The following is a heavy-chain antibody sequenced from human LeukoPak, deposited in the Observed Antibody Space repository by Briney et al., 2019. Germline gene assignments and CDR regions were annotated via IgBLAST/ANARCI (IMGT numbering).Heavy chain of an antibody. CDR1: GGSYSDYY. D-gene: IGHD6-6*01. Sequence: SETLSLTCGVYGGSYSDYYWSWIRQPPGKGLEWIGEINHSGITNYNPSLKSRVTISLETSKNQFSLKLRSVTAADTAVYYCARKGGGQLVNTRRWFDPWGQGTLVTVSS. J-gene: IGHJ5*02. V-gene: IGHV4-34*01. CDR2: INHSGIT. CDR3: ARKGGGQLVNTRRWFDP.